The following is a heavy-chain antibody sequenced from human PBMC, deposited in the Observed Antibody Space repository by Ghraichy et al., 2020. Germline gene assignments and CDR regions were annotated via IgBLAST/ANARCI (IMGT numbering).Heavy chain of an antibody. Sequence: LSLTCAASGFTFSDYYMSWIRQAPGKGLEWVSYISSSGSTIYYADSVKGRFTISRDNAKNSLYLQMNSLRAEDTAVYYCAREPPIYYYDSSGETLDFDYWGQGTLVTVSS. V-gene: IGHV3-11*01. J-gene: IGHJ4*02. D-gene: IGHD3-22*01. CDR1: GFTFSDYY. CDR2: ISSSGSTI. CDR3: AREPPIYYYDSSGETLDFDY.